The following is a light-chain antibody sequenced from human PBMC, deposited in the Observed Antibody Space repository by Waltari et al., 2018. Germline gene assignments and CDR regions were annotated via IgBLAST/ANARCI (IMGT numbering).Light chain of an antibody. CDR3: SSYGGSNNFVL. Sequence: QSALTQPPSASGSPGPSVTISCTGTSSDLGSYKYVPWYQQHPGKAPKPIIYDVSKRPSGVSDRFSGSKSGSTASLTVSGLQAEDGADYYCSSYGGSNNFVLFGGGTKLTVL. J-gene: IGLJ3*02. CDR1: SSDLGSYKY. CDR2: DVS. V-gene: IGLV2-8*01.